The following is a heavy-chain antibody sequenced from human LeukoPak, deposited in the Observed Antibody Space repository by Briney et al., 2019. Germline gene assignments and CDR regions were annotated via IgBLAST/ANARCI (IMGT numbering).Heavy chain of an antibody. CDR3: ARQSGTGNHDY. V-gene: IGHV5-51*01. CDR1: EYSFTSYW. J-gene: IGHJ4*02. CDR2: IYPGDSDT. Sequence: GESLKISCKGSEYSFTSYWIGWVRQMPGKGLEWMGIIYPGDSDTRYNPSFQGQVTISADKSINTAYLQWNSLKASDTAMYFCARQSGTGNHDYWGQGTLVTVSS. D-gene: IGHD6-13*01.